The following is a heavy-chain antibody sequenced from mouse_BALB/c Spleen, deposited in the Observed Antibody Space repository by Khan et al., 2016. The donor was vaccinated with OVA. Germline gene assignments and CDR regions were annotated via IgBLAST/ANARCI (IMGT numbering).Heavy chain of an antibody. CDR3: TRSGYGAFAY. V-gene: IGHV1S81*02. Sequence: QVRLQQSGAELVKPGASVRLSCKASGYTFTSYYLYWVKQRPGHGLEWIGDINPSNGGTNFNENFKTKATLTVDKSSSTAYMQLSSLTSEASAVYYCTRSGYGAFAYWGQGTLVTVSA. D-gene: IGHD1-1*02. CDR2: INPSNGGT. CDR1: GYTFTSYY. J-gene: IGHJ3*01.